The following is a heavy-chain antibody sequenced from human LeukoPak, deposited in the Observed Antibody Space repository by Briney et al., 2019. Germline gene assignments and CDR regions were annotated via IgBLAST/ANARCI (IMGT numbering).Heavy chain of an antibody. J-gene: IGHJ4*02. CDR2: IKQDGSHK. V-gene: IGHV3-7*01. CDR3: VREEGY. CDR1: GLTFSTYW. Sequence: GGSLRLSCAASGLTFSTYWMYWVRQAPGKGLEWVANIKQDGSHKYYVDSVKGRFTISRDNAKNSLYSQMNSLRVEDTAVYYCVREEGYWGQGTLVTVSS.